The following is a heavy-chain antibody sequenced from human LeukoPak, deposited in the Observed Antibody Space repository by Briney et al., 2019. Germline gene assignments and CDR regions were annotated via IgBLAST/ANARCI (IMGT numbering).Heavy chain of an antibody. CDR1: GFTFSSYS. CDR3: ARFGYSGSYGDEY. V-gene: IGHV3-21*01. Sequence: GGSLRLSCAASGFTFSSYSMNWVRQAPGKGLEWVSSISSSSSYIYYADSVKGRFTISRDNAKNSLYLQMNSLRAEDTAVYYCARFGYSGSYGDEYWGQGTLVTVSS. J-gene: IGHJ4*02. CDR2: ISSSSSYI. D-gene: IGHD1-26*01.